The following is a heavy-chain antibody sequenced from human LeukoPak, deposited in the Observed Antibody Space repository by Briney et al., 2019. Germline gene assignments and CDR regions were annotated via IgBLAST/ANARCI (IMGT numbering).Heavy chain of an antibody. D-gene: IGHD3-22*01. CDR3: ARDDSSGYFNY. CDR2: INPNIGGT. V-gene: IGHV1-2*02. J-gene: IGHJ4*02. CDR1: GYTFTAYY. Sequence: ASVKVSCKASGYTFTAYYMHWVRQAPGQGLEWLGWINPNIGGTNYAQKFQGRVTMTRDTSIGTAYLELLRLTSDDTAFYYCARDDSSGYFNYWGQGTLVTVSS.